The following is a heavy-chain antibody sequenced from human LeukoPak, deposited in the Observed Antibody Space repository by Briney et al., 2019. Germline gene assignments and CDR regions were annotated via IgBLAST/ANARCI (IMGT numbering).Heavy chain of an antibody. CDR1: GFTFTNYD. V-gene: IGHV1-8*01. CDR3: AEGGLPFDP. CDR2: VNPNSANT. Sequence: ASVKVSCKASGFTFTNYDIHWVRQATGQGLEWMGWVNPNSANTGYAQKFQGRVTMTRNTSISTAYMELSSLRSEDTAVYYCAEGGLPFDPWGQGTLVTVSS. D-gene: IGHD3/OR15-3a*01. J-gene: IGHJ5*02.